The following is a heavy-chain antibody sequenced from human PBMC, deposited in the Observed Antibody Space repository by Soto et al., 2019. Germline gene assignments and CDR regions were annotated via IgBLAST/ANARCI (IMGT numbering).Heavy chain of an antibody. CDR1: GFSFSSQW. Sequence: PGGSLRLSCAASGFSFSSQWMYWVRQSPGKGPVWVSYINPDGGRIGYADSVKGRFTISRDNSKNTLYLQMNSLRAEDTAVYFCAKVYCSGGSCYYYYYYMDVWGKGTTVTVSS. CDR2: INPDGGRI. V-gene: IGHV3-74*01. J-gene: IGHJ6*03. D-gene: IGHD2-15*01. CDR3: AKVYCSGGSCYYYYYYMDV.